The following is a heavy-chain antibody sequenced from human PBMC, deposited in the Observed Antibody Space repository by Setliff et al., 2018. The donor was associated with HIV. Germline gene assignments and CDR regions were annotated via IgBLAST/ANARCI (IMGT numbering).Heavy chain of an antibody. Sequence: PGGSLRLSCAASGFTSSDYYMSWIRQAPGKGLEWVSYISSSGSTRYYAGSVKGRFTISRENAKNSLYLQMNSLRAEDTAVYYCAREGQEEWLAPSMYNWFDPWGQGTLVTVSS. D-gene: IGHD6-19*01. CDR1: GFTSSDYY. J-gene: IGHJ5*02. CDR3: AREGQEEWLAPSMYNWFDP. CDR2: ISSSGSTR. V-gene: IGHV3-11*04.